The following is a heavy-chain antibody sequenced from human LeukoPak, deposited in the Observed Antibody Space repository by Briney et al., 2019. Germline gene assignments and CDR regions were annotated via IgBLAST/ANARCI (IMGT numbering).Heavy chain of an antibody. CDR1: GFTFSSYS. CDR2: ISSSSSYV. Sequence: GGSLRLSCAASGFTFSSYSMNWVRQAPGKGLEWVSSISSSSSYVYYADSVKGRLTISRDNAKNSLYLQMNSLRAEDTAVYYCAKDPRGYCSSTSCYYWGQGTLVTVSS. V-gene: IGHV3-21*01. CDR3: AKDPRGYCSSTSCYY. J-gene: IGHJ4*02. D-gene: IGHD2-2*01.